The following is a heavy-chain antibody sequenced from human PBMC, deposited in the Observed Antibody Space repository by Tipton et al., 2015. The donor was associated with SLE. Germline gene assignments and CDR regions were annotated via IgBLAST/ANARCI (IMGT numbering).Heavy chain of an antibody. CDR3: ARVMSASAWHILDS. D-gene: IGHD2-2*01. V-gene: IGHV3-30*01. CDR2: ISLDGSNE. CDR1: GFTFSNYA. J-gene: IGHJ4*02. Sequence: SLRLSCAASGFTFSNYAMHWVRQAPGRGLEWVAVISLDGSNEYYADSLKGRFTISRDNSKSTLYLQMNSLRSEDTAVYYCARVMSASAWHILDSWGQGTPVTVSP.